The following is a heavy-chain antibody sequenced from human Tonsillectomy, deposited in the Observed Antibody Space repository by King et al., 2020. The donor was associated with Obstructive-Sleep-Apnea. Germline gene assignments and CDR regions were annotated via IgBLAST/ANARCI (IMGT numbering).Heavy chain of an antibody. V-gene: IGHV3-23*04. J-gene: IGHJ4*02. CDR3: AKQMTAIPYYFDY. CDR1: GFTFSSYA. CDR2: ISGSGGGT. Sequence: VQLVESGGGLVQPGGSLGLSCAASGFTFSSYAMSWVRQAPGKGLEWVSVISGSGGGTYYAESVKGRFTISRDNSKNTLYLQMNNLRAEDTAVYYCAKQMTAIPYYFDYWGQGTLVTVSS. D-gene: IGHD2-21*02.